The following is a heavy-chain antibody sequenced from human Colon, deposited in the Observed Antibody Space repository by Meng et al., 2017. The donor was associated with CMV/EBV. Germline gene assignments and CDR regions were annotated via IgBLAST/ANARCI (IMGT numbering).Heavy chain of an antibody. V-gene: IGHV4-59*01. Sequence: SETLSLTCTVSGDSINDYYWSWIRQSPGKGLEWIGYIYYSGSTHYNPSLEGRVDISIDTSRKHFSLKMTSVTAADTATYYCARGLGHASNNSHDYWGQGTLVTVSS. CDR3: ARGLGHASNNSHDY. J-gene: IGHJ4*02. D-gene: IGHD1-1*01. CDR2: IYYSGST. CDR1: GDSINDYY.